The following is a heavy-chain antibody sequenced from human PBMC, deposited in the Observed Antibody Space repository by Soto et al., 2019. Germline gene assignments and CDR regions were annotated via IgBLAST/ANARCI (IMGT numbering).Heavy chain of an antibody. V-gene: IGHV1-69*13. CDR1: GGTFSSYA. Sequence: SVKVSCKASGGTFSSYAISWVRQAPGQGLEWMGGIIPIFGTANYAQKFQGRVTITADESTSTAYMELRSLRSEDTAVYYCARDQIVGATGVFDIWGQGTMVTVS. CDR3: ARDQIVGATGVFDI. D-gene: IGHD1-26*01. CDR2: IIPIFGTA. J-gene: IGHJ3*02.